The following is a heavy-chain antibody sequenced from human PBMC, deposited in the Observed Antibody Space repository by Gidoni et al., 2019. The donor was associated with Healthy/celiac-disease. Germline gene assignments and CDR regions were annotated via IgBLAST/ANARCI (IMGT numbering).Heavy chain of an antibody. Sequence: QVQLVESGGGVVEPGRSLRRSCAASGLTFSTYALHWVRQAPGKGLEWVAVISYDGSNKDYADSVKGRFTISRDNSKNTLYLQMNSLRAEDTAVYYCARDGELWPSYYYYYGMDVWGQGTTVTVSS. CDR2: ISYDGSNK. CDR1: GLTFSTYA. J-gene: IGHJ6*02. D-gene: IGHD3-16*01. CDR3: ARDGELWPSYYYYYGMDV. V-gene: IGHV3-30-3*01.